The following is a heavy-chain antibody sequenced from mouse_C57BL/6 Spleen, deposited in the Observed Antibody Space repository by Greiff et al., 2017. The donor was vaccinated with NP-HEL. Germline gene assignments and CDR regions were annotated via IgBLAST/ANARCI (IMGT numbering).Heavy chain of an antibody. Sequence: QVQLQQPGAELVKPGASVKLSCKASGYTFTSYWMHWVKQRPGQGLEWIGMIHPNSGSTNYNEKFKSKATLTVDKSSSTAYMQLSSLTSEDSAVYYCARSRYPFITTVVAEDYWGQGATLTVSS. CDR3: ARSRYPFITTVVAEDY. D-gene: IGHD1-1*01. J-gene: IGHJ2*01. CDR1: GYTFTSYW. V-gene: IGHV1-64*01. CDR2: IHPNSGST.